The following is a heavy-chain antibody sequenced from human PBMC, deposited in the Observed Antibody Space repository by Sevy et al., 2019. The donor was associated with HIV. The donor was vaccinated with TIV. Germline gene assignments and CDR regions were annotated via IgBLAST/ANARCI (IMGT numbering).Heavy chain of an antibody. J-gene: IGHJ6*02. CDR3: ASDPLYHYGSGTFYRFYYGMDV. CDR2: IWNDGSEK. D-gene: IGHD3-10*01. CDR1: GFTFNTYA. Sequence: GGSLRLSCAASGFTFNTYAMHWVRQPPGKGLEWVAVIWNDGSEKYYADSVEGRFTISRDNSKNRLYLQMNSLRAEDTAVFFCASDPLYHYGSGTFYRFYYGMDVWGQGTTVTVSS. V-gene: IGHV3-33*01.